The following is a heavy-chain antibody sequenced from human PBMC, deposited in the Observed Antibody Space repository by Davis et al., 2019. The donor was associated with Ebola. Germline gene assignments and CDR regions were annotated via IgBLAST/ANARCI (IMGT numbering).Heavy chain of an antibody. CDR1: GFSFSDYY. V-gene: IGHV3-11*06. CDR2: ISISSGFT. Sequence: GESLKISCAASGFSFSDYYMSWIRQAPGKGLEWVSYISISSGFTNYADSVKGRFTISRDNAKNSLYLQMNSLRAEDTAVYYCARGPRKMATTSFDYWGQGTLVTVSS. CDR3: ARGPRKMATTSFDY. D-gene: IGHD5-24*01. J-gene: IGHJ4*02.